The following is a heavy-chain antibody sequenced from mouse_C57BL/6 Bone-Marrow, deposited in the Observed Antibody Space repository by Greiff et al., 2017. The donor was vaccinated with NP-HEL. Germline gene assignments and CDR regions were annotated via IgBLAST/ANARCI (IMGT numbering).Heavy chain of an antibody. CDR1: GYTFTSYT. CDR3: ASYDYDTGFDY. D-gene: IGHD2-4*01. J-gene: IGHJ2*01. CDR2: INPSSGYT. V-gene: IGHV1-4*01. Sequence: QVHVKQSGAELARPGASVKMSCKASGYTFTSYTMHWVKQRPGQGLEWIGYINPSSGYTKYNQKFKDKATLTADKSSSTAYMQLSSLTSEDSAVYYCASYDYDTGFDYWGQGTTLTVSS.